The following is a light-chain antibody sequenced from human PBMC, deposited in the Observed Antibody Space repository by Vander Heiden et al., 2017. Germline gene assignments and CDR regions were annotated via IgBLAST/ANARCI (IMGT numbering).Light chain of an antibody. CDR2: RND. J-gene: IGLJ2*01. V-gene: IGLV1-44*01. Sequence: QSGLPQPPSASGTPVLRGTITCSGGDCKMGANAVNWYQQVPGTAPNVLIYRNDQRPSGVPDRFSGSKSGTSASLAISGLQAEDEGVYYCATWDETLNGLLFGGGTKLTV. CDR3: ATWDETLNGLL. CDR1: DCKMGANA.